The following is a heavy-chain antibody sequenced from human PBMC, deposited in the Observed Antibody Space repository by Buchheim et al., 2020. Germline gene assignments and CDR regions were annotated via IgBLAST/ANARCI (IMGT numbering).Heavy chain of an antibody. Sequence: QVQLVQSGAEVKKPGASVKVSCKASGYTFSGYYTHWVRQAPGQGLEWMGWVNPHNGDTDYAQKFQGRVTMTRDTSISTAYMELSWLRSDDTAVYYCARAGILVAATFDHWGQGTL. J-gene: IGHJ4*02. D-gene: IGHD2-15*01. CDR1: GYTFSGYY. CDR2: VNPHNGDT. V-gene: IGHV1-2*02. CDR3: ARAGILVAATFDH.